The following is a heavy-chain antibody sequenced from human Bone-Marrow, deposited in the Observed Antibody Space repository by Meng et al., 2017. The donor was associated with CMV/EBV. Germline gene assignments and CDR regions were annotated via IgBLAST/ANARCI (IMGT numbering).Heavy chain of an antibody. V-gene: IGHV3-48*03. Sequence: GESLKISCTTSGFTFGDYAMSWVRQAPGKGLEWVSYISSSGSTIYYADSVKGRFTISRDNAKNSLYLQMNSLRAEDTAVYYCARKRNIATAGRGDAFDIWGQGTMVTVSS. D-gene: IGHD6-13*01. CDR1: GFTFGDYA. CDR2: ISSSGSTI. CDR3: ARKRNIATAGRGDAFDI. J-gene: IGHJ3*02.